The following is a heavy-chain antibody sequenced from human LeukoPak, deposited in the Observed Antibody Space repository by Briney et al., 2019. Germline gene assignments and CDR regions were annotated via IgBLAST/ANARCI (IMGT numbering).Heavy chain of an antibody. CDR1: GFTFSDYW. CDR2: IKQDGSEK. V-gene: IGHV3-7*01. D-gene: IGHD3-10*01. J-gene: IGHJ4*02. Sequence: GGSLRLSCAASGFTFSDYWMGWVRQAPGKGLEWVANIKQDGSEKYYVDSVKGRFTISRDNAKNSLYLQMNSLRVEDTATYYCAKVAHYYYGSESYYFFEHWGQGTPVTASS. CDR3: AKVAHYYYGSESYYFFEH.